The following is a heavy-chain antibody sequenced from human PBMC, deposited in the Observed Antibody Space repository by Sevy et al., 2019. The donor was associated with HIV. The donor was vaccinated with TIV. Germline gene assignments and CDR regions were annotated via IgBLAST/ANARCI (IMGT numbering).Heavy chain of an antibody. Sequence: ASVKVSCKVSGYSVSDLSIHWVRQAPGKGLEWMGGYDPEDGETIYAQKFQGRVTMTEDTSTDTAYMELSSLRSEDTAVYYCAKDIDYYDSSGYAAFDIWGQGTMVTVSS. CDR1: GYSVSDLS. J-gene: IGHJ3*02. D-gene: IGHD3-22*01. V-gene: IGHV1-24*01. CDR3: AKDIDYYDSSGYAAFDI. CDR2: YDPEDGET.